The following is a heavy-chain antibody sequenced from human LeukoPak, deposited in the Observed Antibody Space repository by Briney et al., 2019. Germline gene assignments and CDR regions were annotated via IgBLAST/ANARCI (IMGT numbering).Heavy chain of an antibody. Sequence: GGSLRLSCAASGFTFSSYDMSWIRQAPGKGLEWVSYISSSGSTIYYADSVKGRFTISRDNAKNSLYLQMNSLRAEDTAVYYCARGITSVLFDYWGQGTLVTVSS. CDR2: ISSSGSTI. CDR1: GFTFSSYD. J-gene: IGHJ4*02. CDR3: ARGITSVLFDY. V-gene: IGHV3-11*04. D-gene: IGHD3-10*01.